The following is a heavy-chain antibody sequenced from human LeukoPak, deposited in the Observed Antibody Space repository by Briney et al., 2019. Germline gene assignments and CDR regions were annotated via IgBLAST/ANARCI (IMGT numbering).Heavy chain of an antibody. CDR2: IYYSGST. V-gene: IGHV4-59*12. CDR1: GFTLSNAW. J-gene: IGHJ3*02. D-gene: IGHD1-1*01. Sequence: GSLRLSCTASGFTLSNAWMNWVRQPPGKGLEWIGNIYYSGSTYYNPSLKSRVTISVDTSKNQFSLKLSSVTAADTAVYYCARRGTGIDAFDIWGQGTMVTVSS. CDR3: ARRGTGIDAFDI.